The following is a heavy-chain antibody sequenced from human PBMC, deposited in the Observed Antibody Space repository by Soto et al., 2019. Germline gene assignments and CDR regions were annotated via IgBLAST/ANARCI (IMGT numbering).Heavy chain of an antibody. CDR3: ATQTISYAWDV. V-gene: IGHV4-4*02. Sequence: QVQLQESGPGLVKPSGTLSLTCAVSGGSISSTKWWTWVRQPPGKGLEWIAEISHSEGSNYNPSLKSRVAMSLDNSKNQCYLRLSSVTAADMAVYYCATQTISYAWDVWGQGTTVTVS. CDR2: ISHSEGS. J-gene: IGHJ6*02. CDR1: GGSISSTKW. D-gene: IGHD4-17*01.